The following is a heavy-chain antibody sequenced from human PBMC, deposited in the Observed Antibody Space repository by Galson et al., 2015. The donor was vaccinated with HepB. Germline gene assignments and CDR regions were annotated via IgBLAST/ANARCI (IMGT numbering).Heavy chain of an antibody. CDR1: GFTFSTYS. CDR2: INRDSSQS. V-gene: IGHV3-21*01. J-gene: IGHJ4*02. Sequence: SLRLSCAASGFTFSTYSMTWVRQAPGKGLEWVSSINRDSSQSRYADSLMDRFTISRDNAKNSLYVQMYSLGDEDTAVYYCARLAPGKDYTGYVADYWGQGTLVTVSS. D-gene: IGHD5-12*01. CDR3: ARLAPGKDYTGYVADY.